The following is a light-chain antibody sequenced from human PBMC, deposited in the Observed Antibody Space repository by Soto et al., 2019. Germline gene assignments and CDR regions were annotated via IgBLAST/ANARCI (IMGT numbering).Light chain of an antibody. V-gene: IGKV1-5*03. J-gene: IGKJ1*01. Sequence: DIQMTQSPSTLSASVGDRVTITCRASQSISSWLAWYQQKPGKAPKLLIYKASSLESGVPSRFSGSGSGTEFTLTISSLQPDDFATYYCQQYNSYSQTFGQETKVDIK. CDR3: QQYNSYSQT. CDR2: KAS. CDR1: QSISSW.